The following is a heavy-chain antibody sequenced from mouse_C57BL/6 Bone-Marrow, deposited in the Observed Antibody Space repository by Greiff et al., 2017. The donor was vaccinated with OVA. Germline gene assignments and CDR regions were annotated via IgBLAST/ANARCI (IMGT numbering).Heavy chain of an antibody. D-gene: IGHD2-1*01. V-gene: IGHV1-64*01. CDR1: GYTFTSYW. Sequence: VQLQQPGAELVKPGASVKLSCKASGYTFTSYWMHWVKQRPGQGLEWIGMIPPNSGSTNYNAKFKSKATLTVDKSSSTAYMQLSSLTSEDSAVYYCARSGYGNWADWGQGTLVTVSA. CDR3: ARSGYGNWAD. CDR2: IPPNSGST. J-gene: IGHJ3*01.